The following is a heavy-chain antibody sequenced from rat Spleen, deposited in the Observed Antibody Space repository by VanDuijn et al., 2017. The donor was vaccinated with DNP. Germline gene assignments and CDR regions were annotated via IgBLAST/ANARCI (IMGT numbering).Heavy chain of an antibody. CDR1: GFTFSRYD. CDR2: ISFDGSAT. CDR3: ARQGGPGYNFDY. J-gene: IGHJ2*01. Sequence: EVQLVESGGDLVQPGRSLKLSCSASGFTFSRYDMAWVRQAPKKGLEWVATISFDGSATYYRDTVKGRFTISRDNAKSILYLQRDSLRSEDTATYYCARQGGPGYNFDYWGQGVMVTVSS. D-gene: IGHD1-4*01. V-gene: IGHV5-29*01.